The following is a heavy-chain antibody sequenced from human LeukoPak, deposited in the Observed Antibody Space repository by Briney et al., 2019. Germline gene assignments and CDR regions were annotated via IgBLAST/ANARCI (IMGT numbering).Heavy chain of an antibody. J-gene: IGHJ4*02. CDR3: ANPFDY. V-gene: IGHV3-23*01. Sequence: GGSLRLSCAASGFTFSNYTMSWVCPAPGKGLEWVSIISGSGGKTYYADSVKGRFTVSKDNSQNPLYLQMNSLSAADTAVYYCANPFDYWGQGTLVTVSS. CDR1: GFTFSNYT. CDR2: ISGSGGKT.